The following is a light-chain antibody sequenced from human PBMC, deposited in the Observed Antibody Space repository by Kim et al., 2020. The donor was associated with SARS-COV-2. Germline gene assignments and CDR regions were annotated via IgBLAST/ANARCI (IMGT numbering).Light chain of an antibody. CDR3: CSYAGSYTFVV. Sequence: QSALTQPRSVSGSPGQSVTISCTGTSSDVGGYNSVSWYQQHPDKAPKLIIYDVTKRPSGVPDRFSGSKSGNTASLTISGLQAEDEADYYCCSYAGSYTFVVFGGGTQLTVL. CDR1: SSDVGGYNS. J-gene: IGLJ2*01. V-gene: IGLV2-11*01. CDR2: DVT.